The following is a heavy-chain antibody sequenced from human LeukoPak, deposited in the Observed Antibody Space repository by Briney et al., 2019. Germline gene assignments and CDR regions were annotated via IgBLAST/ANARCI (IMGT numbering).Heavy chain of an antibody. D-gene: IGHD3-22*01. Sequence: ASVKVSCKASGGTFSSYAISWVRQAPGQGLAWMGRIIPILGIANYAQKFQGRVTITADKSTSTAYMELSSLRSEDTAVYYCAEEIYDSSGYYIDYWGQGTLVTVSS. CDR2: IIPILGIA. CDR3: AEEIYDSSGYYIDY. CDR1: GGTFSSYA. V-gene: IGHV1-69*04. J-gene: IGHJ4*02.